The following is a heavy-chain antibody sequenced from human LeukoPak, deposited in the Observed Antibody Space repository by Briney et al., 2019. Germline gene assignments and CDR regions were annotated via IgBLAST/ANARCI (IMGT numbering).Heavy chain of an antibody. CDR2: LSGSGGAT. Sequence: GGSLRLSCAASGFTFNTYGMSWVRQAPGKGLEWVSGLSGSGGATYYADSVKGRFTISRDDPHTTLYLQMNSLRAEDTAVYFCARGGVDYYGSGTYYLMYYFDYWGQGALVTVSS. D-gene: IGHD3-10*01. J-gene: IGHJ4*02. CDR1: GFTFNTYG. V-gene: IGHV3-23*01. CDR3: ARGGVDYYGSGTYYLMYYFDY.